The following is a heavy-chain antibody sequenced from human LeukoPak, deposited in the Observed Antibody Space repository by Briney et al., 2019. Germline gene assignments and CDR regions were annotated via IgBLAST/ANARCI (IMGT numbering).Heavy chain of an antibody. CDR2: ISSSSTYI. J-gene: IGHJ4*02. V-gene: IGHV3-21*01. CDR3: AREYRIAAAGHFDY. CDR1: GFTFSSYS. Sequence: GGSLRLSCAASGFTFSSYSMNWVRQAPGKGLEWVSSISSSSTYIYYADSVKGRLTISRDNAKNSLYLQMNSLRAEDTAVYYCAREYRIAAAGHFDYWGQGTLVTVSS. D-gene: IGHD6-13*01.